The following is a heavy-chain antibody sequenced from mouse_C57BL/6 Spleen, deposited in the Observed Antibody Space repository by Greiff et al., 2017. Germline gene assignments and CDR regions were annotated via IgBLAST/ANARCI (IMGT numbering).Heavy chain of an antibody. CDR2: ISGGGGNT. CDR3: ARHLPPMDY. CDR1: GFPFSSYT. J-gene: IGHJ4*01. V-gene: IGHV5-9*01. Sequence: DVKLVESGGGLVKPGGSLKLSCAASGFPFSSYTMSWVRQTPEKRLEWVATISGGGGNTYYPDSVKGRFTLSRDNAKNTLYLQMSSLRSEDTALYYCARHLPPMDYWGQGTSVTVSS. D-gene: IGHD2-10*01.